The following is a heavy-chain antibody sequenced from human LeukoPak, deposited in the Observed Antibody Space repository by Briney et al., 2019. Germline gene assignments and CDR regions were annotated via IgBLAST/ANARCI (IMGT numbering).Heavy chain of an antibody. CDR1: GGSISSSSYY. V-gene: IGHV4-39*07. CDR3: ARVLWFGDSPRMSWFDP. D-gene: IGHD3-10*01. Sequence: SETLSLTCTVSGGSISSSSYYWGWVRQPPGKGLEWIGSIYYSGSTYYNPSLKSRVTISVDTSKNQFSLKLSSVTAADTAVYYCARVLWFGDSPRMSWFDPWGQGTLVTVSS. CDR2: IYYSGST. J-gene: IGHJ5*02.